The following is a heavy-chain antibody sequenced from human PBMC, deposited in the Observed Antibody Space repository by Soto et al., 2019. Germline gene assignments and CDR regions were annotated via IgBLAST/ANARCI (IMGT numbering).Heavy chain of an antibody. CDR1: GGSISSGGYY. D-gene: IGHD1-7*01. V-gene: IGHV4-31*03. CDR2: IYYSGST. CDR3: ARVTRGITRTLAFDY. J-gene: IGHJ4*02. Sequence: SETLSLTCTVSGGSISSGGYYWSWIRQHPGKGLEWIGYIYYSGSTYYNPSLKSRVTISVDTSKNQFSLKLSSVTAADTAVYYCARVTRGITRTLAFDYWGQGTLVTVSS.